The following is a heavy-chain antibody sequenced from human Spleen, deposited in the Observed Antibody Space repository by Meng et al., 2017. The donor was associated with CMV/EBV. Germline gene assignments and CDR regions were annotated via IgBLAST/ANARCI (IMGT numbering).Heavy chain of an antibody. D-gene: IGHD2-21*01. CDR1: TITTYG. V-gene: IGHV1-18*01. Sequence: TITTYGLSWVRQAPGQGLEWMGWISSHSGDTNYAPKVQGRVTMTTDTSTNTAYMELRSLRSDDTAIYYCVREYCGGDCSFANFYFDNWGQGTLVTVSS. CDR2: ISSHSGDT. CDR3: VREYCGGDCSFANFYFDN. J-gene: IGHJ4*02.